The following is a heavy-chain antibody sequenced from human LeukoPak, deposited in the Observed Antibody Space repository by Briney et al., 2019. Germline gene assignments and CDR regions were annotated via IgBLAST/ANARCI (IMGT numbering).Heavy chain of an antibody. Sequence: GRSLRLSCAASGFTFSSYAMHWVRQAPGKGLEWVAVISYDGSNKYYADSVKGRFTISRDNSKNTLYLQMNSLRAEDTAVYYCARWTVVVAVAATPVGLDYWGQGTLVTVSS. CDR2: ISYDGSNK. V-gene: IGHV3-30-3*01. D-gene: IGHD2-15*01. J-gene: IGHJ4*02. CDR1: GFTFSSYA. CDR3: ARWTVVVAVAATPVGLDY.